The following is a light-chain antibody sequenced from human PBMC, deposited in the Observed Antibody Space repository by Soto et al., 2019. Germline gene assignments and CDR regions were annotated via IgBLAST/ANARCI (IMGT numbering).Light chain of an antibody. CDR2: EVS. CDR1: SSDVGGYDY. V-gene: IGLV2-14*01. J-gene: IGLJ3*02. CDR3: SSYTTSSILL. Sequence: QSALTQPASVSGSPGQSITISCTGTSSDVGGYDYVSWYQQHPGKAPKLIIYEVSNRPSGVSNRFSGSKSDNTASLTISGLQAEDEADYYCSSYTTSSILLFGGGTKVTVL.